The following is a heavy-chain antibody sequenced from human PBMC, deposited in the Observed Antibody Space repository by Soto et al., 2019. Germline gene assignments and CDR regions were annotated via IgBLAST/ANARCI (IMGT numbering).Heavy chain of an antibody. CDR1: GFTFSSYA. Sequence: PGGSLRLSCAASGFTFSSYAMHWVRQAPGKGLEWVAVISYDGSNKYYADSVKGRFTISRDNSKNTLYLQMNSLRAEDTAVYYCARDTYVTRHTIFGTRYYYYGMDVWGQGTTVTVSS. D-gene: IGHD3-3*01. CDR2: ISYDGSNK. V-gene: IGHV3-30-3*01. CDR3: ARDTYVTRHTIFGTRYYYYGMDV. J-gene: IGHJ6*02.